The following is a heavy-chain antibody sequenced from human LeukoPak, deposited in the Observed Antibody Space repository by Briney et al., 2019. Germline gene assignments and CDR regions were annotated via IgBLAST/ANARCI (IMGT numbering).Heavy chain of an antibody. CDR3: ARAADYYDSSGYYSYFDY. V-gene: IGHV3-21*01. J-gene: IGHJ4*02. Sequence: GGSLRLSCAASGFTFSSYSMNWVRQAPGKGLEWVSSISSSSYIYYADSVKGRFTISRDNAKNSLYLQMNSLRAEDTAVYYCARAADYYDSSGYYSYFDYWGQGTLVTVSS. CDR1: GFTFSSYS. CDR2: ISSSSYI. D-gene: IGHD3-22*01.